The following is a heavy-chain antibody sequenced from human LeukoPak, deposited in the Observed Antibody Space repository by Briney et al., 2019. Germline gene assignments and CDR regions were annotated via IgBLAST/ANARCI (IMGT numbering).Heavy chain of an antibody. V-gene: IGHV3-23*01. CDR2: ISASGGDT. Sequence: PGGSLRLSCAPSGFTFSSYAMTWVRQAPGKGLEWVSGISASGGDTYYADSVKGRFTISRDNSKNTLYLQMNSLRAEDTAVYYCAKPYRSGGTCYSVWDYYLDYWGQGTLVTVSS. J-gene: IGHJ4*02. CDR3: AKPYRSGGTCYSVWDYYLDY. CDR1: GFTFSSYA. D-gene: IGHD2-15*01.